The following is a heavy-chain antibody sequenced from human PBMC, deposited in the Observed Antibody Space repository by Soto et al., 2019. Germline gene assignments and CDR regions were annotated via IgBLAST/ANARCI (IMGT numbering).Heavy chain of an antibody. D-gene: IGHD1-7*01. J-gene: IGHJ6*02. CDR1: GGTFSSYA. CDR2: IIPIFGKA. V-gene: IGHV1-69*12. CDR3: ARDRVKGKWNCFLYYGMDV. Sequence: QVQLVQSGAEVKKPGSSVKVSCKASGGTFSSYAISWVRQAPGQGLEWMGGIIPIFGKANYAQKFQGRVTITADESTSTAYMELSSLRSEDTAVYYCARDRVKGKWNCFLYYGMDVWGQGTTVTVSS.